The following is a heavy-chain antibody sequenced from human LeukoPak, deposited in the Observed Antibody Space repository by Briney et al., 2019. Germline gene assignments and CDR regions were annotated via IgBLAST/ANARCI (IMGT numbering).Heavy chain of an antibody. J-gene: IGHJ6*03. CDR3: AREALGYCSSTSCYNPYYYMDV. D-gene: IGHD2-2*02. V-gene: IGHV1-18*01. CDR1: GYTFTNYG. Sequence: GASVKVSCMASGYTFTNYGISWVRQAPGQGLEWMGWISAYNGNTNYAQKLQGRVTMTTDTSTSTAYMELRSLRSDDTAVYYCAREALGYCSSTSCYNPYYYMDVWGKGTTVTVSS. CDR2: ISAYNGNT.